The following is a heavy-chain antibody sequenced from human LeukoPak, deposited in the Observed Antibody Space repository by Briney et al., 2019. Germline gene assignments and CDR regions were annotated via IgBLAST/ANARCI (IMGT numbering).Heavy chain of an antibody. Sequence: NPSETLSLTCTVSGGSIRSTSYYWGWIRQPPGKGLEWIGSGYYSGSTHYNPSLKSRVTIFVDTSKNQFSLKLSSVTAADTAVYYCARNYYDGSGYWFWGQGALVTVSS. J-gene: IGHJ4*02. CDR1: GGSIRSTSYY. V-gene: IGHV4-39*01. D-gene: IGHD3-22*01. CDR2: GYYSGST. CDR3: ARNYYDGSGYWF.